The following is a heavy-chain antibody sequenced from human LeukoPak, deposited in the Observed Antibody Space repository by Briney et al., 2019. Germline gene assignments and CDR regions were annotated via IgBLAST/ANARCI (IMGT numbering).Heavy chain of an antibody. D-gene: IGHD3-10*01. CDR2: IKQDGSEK. CDR1: GFTLSSYW. V-gene: IGHV3-7*01. Sequence: GGSLRLSCAASGFTLSSYWMSWVRQAPGKGLEWVANIKQDGSEKYYVDSVKGRFTISRDNAKNSLYLQMNSLRVEDTALYYCARERFHGSGAPRYDFWGQGTLVTVSS. J-gene: IGHJ4*02. CDR3: ARERFHGSGAPRYDF.